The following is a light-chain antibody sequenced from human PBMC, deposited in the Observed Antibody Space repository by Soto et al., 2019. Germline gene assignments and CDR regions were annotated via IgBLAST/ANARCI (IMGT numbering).Light chain of an antibody. V-gene: IGKV3-15*01. CDR1: QSVSTK. CDR2: GAS. J-gene: IGKJ4*01. CDR3: QQYNNWPLT. Sequence: EVVMTQSPATLSVSAGETVTLSCRASQSVSTKLAWYQQKPGLAPRLLIFGASTRATGVPARFSGSGSGTEFTLTISSLQSEDFALYYCQQYNNWPLTFGGGTKVEIK.